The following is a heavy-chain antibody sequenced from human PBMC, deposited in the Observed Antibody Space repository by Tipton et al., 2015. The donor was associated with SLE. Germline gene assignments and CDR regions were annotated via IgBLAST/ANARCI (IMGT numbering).Heavy chain of an antibody. D-gene: IGHD3-10*01. V-gene: IGHV4-59*12. CDR3: ARGSFMVRGVFEY. Sequence: TLSLTCTVPGGSISSYYWSWIRQPPGKGLEWIGYISYSGSTNYNPSLKSRVTISVDTSKNQFSLKLSSVTAADTAVYYCARGSFMVRGVFEYWGQGTLVTVSS. J-gene: IGHJ4*02. CDR2: ISYSGST. CDR1: GGSISSYY.